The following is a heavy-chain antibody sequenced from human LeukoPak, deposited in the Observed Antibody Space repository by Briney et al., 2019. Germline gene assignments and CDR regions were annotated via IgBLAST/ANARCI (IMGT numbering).Heavy chain of an antibody. Sequence: PGGSLRLSCAASGFTFTSYSMNWVRQAPGKGLEWVSTISGGGGSTYYADSVKGRFTISRDNSKNTLYLQMNSLRAEDTAVYYCARDLVPYCGGDCYSVLDYWGQGTLVTVSS. CDR3: ARDLVPYCGGDCYSVLDY. J-gene: IGHJ4*02. V-gene: IGHV3-23*01. D-gene: IGHD2-21*02. CDR2: ISGGGGST. CDR1: GFTFTSYS.